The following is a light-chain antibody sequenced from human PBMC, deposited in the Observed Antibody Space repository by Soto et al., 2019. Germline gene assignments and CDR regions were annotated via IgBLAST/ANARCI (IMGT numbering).Light chain of an antibody. Sequence: EIVLTQSPGTLSLSPGERATLSCGASQSVSSSYLAWYQQKPGQAPRLLIYGASSRATGIPDRFSGSGSGTEFTLTISGLQSEDFAVYYCQQYNNWPPITFGQGTRLEIK. CDR3: QQYNNWPPIT. V-gene: IGKV3-20*01. CDR2: GAS. CDR1: QSVSSSY. J-gene: IGKJ5*01.